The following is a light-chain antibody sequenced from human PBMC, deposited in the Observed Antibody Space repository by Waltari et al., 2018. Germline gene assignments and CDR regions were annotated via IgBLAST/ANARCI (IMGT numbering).Light chain of an antibody. CDR3: QQSYSTPRS. J-gene: IGKJ2*04. Sequence: TQSPSSLSASVGDRVTITCRASQSISSYLNWYQQKPGKAPKLLIYAASRLQSGVPSTFSGSGSGTDFTLTISSLQPEDFATYYCQQSYSTPRSFGQGTKLEIK. CDR2: AAS. V-gene: IGKV1-39*01. CDR1: QSISSY.